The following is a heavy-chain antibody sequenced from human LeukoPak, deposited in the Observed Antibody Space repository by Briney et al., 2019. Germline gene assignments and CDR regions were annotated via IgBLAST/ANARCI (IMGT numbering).Heavy chain of an antibody. CDR1: GFTFSSYA. CDR3: ARAPIAVAGNFDY. J-gene: IGHJ4*02. V-gene: IGHV3-30*04. D-gene: IGHD6-19*01. CDR2: ISYDGSNK. Sequence: GGSLRLSCAASGFTFSSYAMHWVRQAPGKGLEWVAVISYDGSNKYYADSVKGRFTISRDNSKNTLYLQMNSLRAEDTAVYHCARAPIAVAGNFDYWGQGTLVTVSS.